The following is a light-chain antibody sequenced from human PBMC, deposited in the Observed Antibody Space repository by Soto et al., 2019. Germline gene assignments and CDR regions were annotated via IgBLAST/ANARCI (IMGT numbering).Light chain of an antibody. CDR1: QSVSSS. J-gene: IGKJ1*01. CDR2: GAS. V-gene: IGKV3-15*01. Sequence: EIVMTQSPATLSVSPGERATLSCRASQSVSSSLAWYQQKPGQAPRLLIYGASTRATGIPARFSGSGSGTEFTLTISSLQSEDFAVYYCQQYNNWPPGWTFGQGTKVEIK. CDR3: QQYNNWPPGWT.